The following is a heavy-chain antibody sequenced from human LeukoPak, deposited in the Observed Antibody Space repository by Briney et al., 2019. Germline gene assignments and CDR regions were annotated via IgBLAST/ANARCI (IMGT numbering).Heavy chain of an antibody. CDR2: INQDGSQK. D-gene: IGHD3-22*01. CDR3: ARGYYYDSSGYYSY. Sequence: PGGSLRLSCAVSGFTLSSDWMRWVRQAPGKGLEWVASINQDGSQKYYVDSVKGRFTISRDNSKNTLYLQMNSLRAEDTAVYYCARGYYYDSSGYYSYWGQGTLVTVSS. V-gene: IGHV3-7*03. J-gene: IGHJ4*02. CDR1: GFTLSSDW.